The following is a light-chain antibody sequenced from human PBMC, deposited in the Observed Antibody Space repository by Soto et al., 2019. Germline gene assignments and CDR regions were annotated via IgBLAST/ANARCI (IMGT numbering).Light chain of an antibody. Sequence: EIVMTQSPATLSVSPGERATLSCRASQTLSSNLAWYQQKPGQPPRLLIYGASTRATGIPARFSGGGSGTEFTLTISSLQSEDFAVYYCQQDSDWPPLTFGGGTKVEIK. V-gene: IGKV3-15*01. CDR2: GAS. J-gene: IGKJ4*01. CDR1: QTLSSN. CDR3: QQDSDWPPLT.